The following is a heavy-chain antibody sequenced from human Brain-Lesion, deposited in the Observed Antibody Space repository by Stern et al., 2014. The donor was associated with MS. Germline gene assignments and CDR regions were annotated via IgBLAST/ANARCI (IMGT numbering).Heavy chain of an antibody. Sequence: EVQLVESGGGLVQPGGSLRLSCAASGFTFRNYWMHWVRQAPGKGLVWVSRVNNDGRRTSYADSVKGRFTISRDNAKNTLYLQMNSLRVEDTAIYYCARGERWFDSWGQGTLVTVSS. CDR3: ARGERWFDS. J-gene: IGHJ5*01. CDR1: GFTFRNYW. CDR2: VNNDGRRT. D-gene: IGHD3-10*01. V-gene: IGHV3-74*02.